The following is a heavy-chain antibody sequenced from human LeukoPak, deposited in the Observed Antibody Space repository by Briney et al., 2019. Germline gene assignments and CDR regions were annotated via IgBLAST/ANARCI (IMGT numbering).Heavy chain of an antibody. CDR3: ARVGRAFTARSSFFDY. J-gene: IGHJ4*02. D-gene: IGHD6-6*01. Sequence: ASVKVSCKASGYXFSGYYIHWVRQAPGQGLEWVGWINPNSGGTNYAQKFQGRVTMTRDTSISTAYMELIRLRSADTAVYYCARVGRAFTARSSFFDYWGQGTLVTVSS. CDR2: INPNSGGT. CDR1: GYXFSGYY. V-gene: IGHV1-2*02.